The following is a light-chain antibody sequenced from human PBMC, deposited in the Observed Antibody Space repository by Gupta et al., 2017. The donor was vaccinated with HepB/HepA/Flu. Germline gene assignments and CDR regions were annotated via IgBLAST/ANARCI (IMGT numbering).Light chain of an antibody. CDR1: NNNVGNQG. J-gene: IGLJ3*02. CDR3: SAWDNSLGAWV. Sequence: QAGLTQPPSVSTALGQTATPPCTGNNNNVGNQGAAWLQQHQGHPPKLLSYRNKNRPSGISERFSASRSGNTASLTITGLQSEDEADYYCSAWDNSLGAWVFGGGTKLTVL. V-gene: IGLV10-54*04. CDR2: RNK.